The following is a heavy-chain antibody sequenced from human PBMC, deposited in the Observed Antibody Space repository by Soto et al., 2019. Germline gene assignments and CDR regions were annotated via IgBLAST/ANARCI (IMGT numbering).Heavy chain of an antibody. Sequence: EVQLLESGGDLIQPGGSLRLSCAASGFTFNIYAMTWVRQAPGKWLEWVSAISRYGDFTYYADSVEGRVTISRDNSKNTLYLQMNRLRAVDTAVYYWAKDRYLDLDSRGYSFDNWGQGTLVTVSS. CDR1: GFTFNIYA. D-gene: IGHD3-22*01. J-gene: IGHJ4*02. CDR2: ISRYGDFT. CDR3: AKDRYLDLDSRGYSFDN. V-gene: IGHV3-23*01.